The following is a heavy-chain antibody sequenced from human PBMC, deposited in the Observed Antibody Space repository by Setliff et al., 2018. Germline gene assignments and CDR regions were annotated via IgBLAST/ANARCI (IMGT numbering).Heavy chain of an antibody. CDR1: GFTFSDYS. J-gene: IGHJ4*02. D-gene: IGHD2-15*01. V-gene: IGHV3-48*01. CDR2: IRGSSVRI. CDR3: ARTCSGSGCYAGLES. Sequence: PGESLKISCAASGFTFSDYSMNWVRQAPGKGLEWLSYIRGSSVRIYYTDSVKGRFTISRDNGRRSVSLQMDSLRPEDTAVYYCARTCSGSGCYAGLESWGQGTPVTVSS.